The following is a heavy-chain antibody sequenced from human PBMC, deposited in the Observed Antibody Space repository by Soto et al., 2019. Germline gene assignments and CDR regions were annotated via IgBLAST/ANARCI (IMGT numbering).Heavy chain of an antibody. V-gene: IGHV3-23*01. J-gene: IGHJ4*02. CDR3: AKASYYFDY. CDR1: GFTFSSYA. Sequence: GESLKISCAASGFTFSSYAMSWVRQAPGKGLEWVSAISGSGGSTYYADSVKGRFTISRDNSKNTLYLQMNSLRAEDTAVYYCAKASYYFDYWGQGTLVTVSS. D-gene: IGHD6-6*01. CDR2: ISGSGGST.